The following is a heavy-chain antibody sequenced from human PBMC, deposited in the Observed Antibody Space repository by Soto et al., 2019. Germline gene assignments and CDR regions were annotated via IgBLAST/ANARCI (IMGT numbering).Heavy chain of an antibody. V-gene: IGHV4-30-4*01. CDR3: ARGHDYGGDFDY. Sequence: QVQLQESGPGLVKPSQTLSPTCTVSGGSISSGDYYWSWIRQPPGKGLEWIGYIYYSGSTYYNPSLKSRVTISVDTSKNQLSLKLSSVTAADTAVYYCARGHDYGGDFDYWGQGTLVTVSS. D-gene: IGHD4-17*01. J-gene: IGHJ4*02. CDR2: IYYSGST. CDR1: GGSISSGDYY.